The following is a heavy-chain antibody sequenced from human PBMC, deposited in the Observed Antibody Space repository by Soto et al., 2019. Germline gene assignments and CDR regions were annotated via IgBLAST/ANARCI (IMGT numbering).Heavy chain of an antibody. J-gene: IGHJ6*02. CDR1: GYIFVNYG. CDR3: VRVDNYVTPTPQDV. V-gene: IGHV1-18*01. D-gene: IGHD3-16*01. Sequence: QVQLVQSGDEVKKPGASVKVSCKASGYIFVNYGIAWVRQAPGQGLEWMGWISPYTGNTHSATKVQGRLTMTTDTSTSTAYMDVGSLTSDDTAVYYGVRVDNYVTPTPQDVWGQGTTVTVSS. CDR2: ISPYTGNT.